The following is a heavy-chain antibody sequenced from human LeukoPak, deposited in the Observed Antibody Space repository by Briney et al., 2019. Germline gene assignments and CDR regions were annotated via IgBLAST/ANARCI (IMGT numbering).Heavy chain of an antibody. CDR3: ARVLITMDASDV. V-gene: IGHV4-31*03. D-gene: IGHD3-16*01. Sequence: SETLSLTCTVSGGSISSGAYYWPWIRQHPGKGLEWIGNIYNTGTNYDHPALKSRVTITLNTSENPFSLILSSVTAADTAVYYCARVLITMDASDVWGQGTMVTVSS. CDR2: IYNTGTN. CDR1: GGSISSGAYY. J-gene: IGHJ3*01.